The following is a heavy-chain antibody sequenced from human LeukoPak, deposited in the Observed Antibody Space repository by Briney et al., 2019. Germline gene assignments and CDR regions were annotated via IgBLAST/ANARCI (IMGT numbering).Heavy chain of an antibody. J-gene: IGHJ2*01. V-gene: IGHV3-48*03. CDR1: GFTFSSYE. D-gene: IGHD3-10*01. Sequence: PGGSLRLSCAASGFTFSSYEMNWVRQAPGKGLEWVSYISSSGSTIYYADSVKGRFTISRDNAKNSLYLQMNSLRAEDTAVYYCARDYYGSGSYDWYFDLWGRGTLVTVSS. CDR2: ISSSGSTI. CDR3: ARDYYGSGSYDWYFDL.